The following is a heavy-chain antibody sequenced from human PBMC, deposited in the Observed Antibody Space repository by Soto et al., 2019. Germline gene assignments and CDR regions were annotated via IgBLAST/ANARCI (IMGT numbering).Heavy chain of an antibody. Sequence: QVQLVESGGGVVQPGRSLRLSCAACGFTFSSYGMHWVRQAPGKGQEWVTIISYDGSNNYYADSVKGRFTISRDNSNNTLYLQMNSLRAEDTAVYYCAKDSKDGGSWPLFDYWGQGTLVTVSS. CDR2: ISYDGSNN. CDR3: AKDSKDGGSWPLFDY. V-gene: IGHV3-30*18. D-gene: IGHD2-15*01. J-gene: IGHJ4*02. CDR1: GFTFSSYG.